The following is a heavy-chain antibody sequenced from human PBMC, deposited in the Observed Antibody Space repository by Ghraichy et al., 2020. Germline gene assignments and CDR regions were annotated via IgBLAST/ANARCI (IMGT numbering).Heavy chain of an antibody. V-gene: IGHV3-21*01. J-gene: IGHJ4*02. Sequence: GESLNISCAASGFTFSSYSMNWVRQAPGKGLEWVSSISSSSSYIYYADSVKGRFTISRDNAKNSLYLQMNSLRAEDTAVYYCARDRYDFWSGYYERVDYWGQGTLVTVSS. CDR2: ISSSSSYI. D-gene: IGHD3-3*01. CDR1: GFTFSSYS. CDR3: ARDRYDFWSGYYERVDY.